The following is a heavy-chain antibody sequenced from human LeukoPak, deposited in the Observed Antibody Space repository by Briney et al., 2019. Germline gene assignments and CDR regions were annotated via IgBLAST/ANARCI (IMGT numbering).Heavy chain of an antibody. CDR1: GGSISSSSYY. Sequence: PSETLSLTCTVSGGSISSSSYYWGWIRQPPGKGLEWIGSIYYSGNTYYNPSLKSRVTISVDTSKNQFSLKLSSVTAADTAVYYCARGRMVRGVNPVKLRYYMDVWGKGTTVTISS. J-gene: IGHJ6*03. CDR3: ARGRMVRGVNPVKLRYYMDV. CDR2: IYYSGNT. V-gene: IGHV4-39*07. D-gene: IGHD3-10*01.